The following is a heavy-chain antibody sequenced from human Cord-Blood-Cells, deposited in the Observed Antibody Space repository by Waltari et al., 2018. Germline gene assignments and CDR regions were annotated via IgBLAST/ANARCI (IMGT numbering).Heavy chain of an antibody. V-gene: IGHV1-2*02. CDR2: INPNSGGT. Sequence: QVQLVQSGAAVKKPEASVKVPCKASRYNFTGSYMHWVRQAPGQGLEWMGWINPNSGGTNYAQKFQGRVTMTRDTSISTAYMELSRLRSDDTAVYYCARGGAAPSRAFDLWGRGTLVTVSS. CDR3: ARGGAAPSRAFDL. D-gene: IGHD1-26*01. J-gene: IGHJ2*01. CDR1: RYNFTGSY.